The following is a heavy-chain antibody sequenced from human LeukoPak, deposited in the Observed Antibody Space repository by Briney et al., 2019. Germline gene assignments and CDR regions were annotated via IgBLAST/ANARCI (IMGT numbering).Heavy chain of an antibody. CDR2: INHSGST. CDR1: GGSFSGYY. J-gene: IGHJ6*03. D-gene: IGHD2-2*01. Sequence: PSETLSLTCAVYGGSFSGYYWSWIRQPPGKGLEWIGEINHSGSTNYNPSLKSRVTMSVDTSKNQFSLKLSSVTAADTAVYYCASSAPGYCSSTSCYQFPYYYYMDVWGKGTTVTVSS. V-gene: IGHV4-34*01. CDR3: ASSAPGYCSSTSCYQFPYYYYMDV.